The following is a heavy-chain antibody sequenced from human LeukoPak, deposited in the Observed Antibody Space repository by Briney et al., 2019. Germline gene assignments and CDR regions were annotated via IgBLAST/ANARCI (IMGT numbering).Heavy chain of an antibody. CDR2: ASFDESKT. V-gene: IGHV3-30*02. D-gene: IGHD2-2*01. CDR3: ARVAGSSWNYYYYGMDV. J-gene: IGHJ6*02. Sequence: GGSLRLSCIASGFTFSSFGMHWVRQAPGKGLEWVAFASFDESKTYYMDSVKGRFAISRDNSKNTLYLQMNSLRAEDTAVYYCARVAGSSWNYYYYGMDVWGQGTTVTVSS. CDR1: GFTFSSFG.